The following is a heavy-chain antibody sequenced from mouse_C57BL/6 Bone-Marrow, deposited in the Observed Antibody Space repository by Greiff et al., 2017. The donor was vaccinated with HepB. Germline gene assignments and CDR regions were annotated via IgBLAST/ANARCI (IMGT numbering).Heavy chain of an antibody. CDR1: GFTFSSYA. J-gene: IGHJ1*03. V-gene: IGHV5-9-1*02. CDR3: TRNPLYYYGSSSWYFDV. Sequence: EVQLVESGEGLVKPGGSLKLSCAASGFTFSSYAMSWVRQTPEKRLEWVAYISSGGDYICYADTVKGRFTISRDNARNTLYLQMSSLKSEDTAMYYCTRNPLYYYGSSSWYFDVWGTGTTVTVSS. D-gene: IGHD1-1*01. CDR2: ISSGGDYI.